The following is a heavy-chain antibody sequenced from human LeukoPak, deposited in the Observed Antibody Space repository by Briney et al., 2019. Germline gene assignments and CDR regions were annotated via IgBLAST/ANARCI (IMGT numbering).Heavy chain of an antibody. CDR1: GFTFSSYS. V-gene: IGHV3-21*01. J-gene: IGHJ3*02. CDR2: ISSSSSYI. D-gene: IGHD3-22*01. CDR3: ARDSPYYYDSSGYYGGDAFDI. Sequence: PGGSLRLSCAASGFTFSSYSMNWVRQAPGKGLEWVSSISSSSSYIYYADSVKGRFTISRDNAKNSLYLQMNSLRAEDTAVYYCARDSPYYYDSSGYYGGDAFDIWGQGTMVTLSS.